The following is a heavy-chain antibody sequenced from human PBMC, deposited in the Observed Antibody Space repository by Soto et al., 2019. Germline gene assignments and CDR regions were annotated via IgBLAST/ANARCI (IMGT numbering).Heavy chain of an antibody. CDR3: ATRVVTPRSHAFDI. CDR1: GYIFTAYS. J-gene: IGHJ3*02. V-gene: IGHV1-46*01. D-gene: IGHD2-2*01. CDR2: VNPSGGST. Sequence: ASVKVSCKASGYIFTAYSMHRVRRAPGQGLEWMGVVNPSGGSTNYAQKFQGRITLTRDTSTSTAYMELSSLRSEDTAVYYCATRVVTPRSHAFDIWGQGTMVTVSS.